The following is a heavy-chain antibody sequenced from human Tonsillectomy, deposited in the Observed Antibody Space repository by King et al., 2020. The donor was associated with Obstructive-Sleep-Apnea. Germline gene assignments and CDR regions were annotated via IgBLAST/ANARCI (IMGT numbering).Heavy chain of an antibody. J-gene: IGHJ1*01. V-gene: IGHV4-59*01. CDR1: GGSSSSYY. D-gene: IGHD3-22*01. CDR2: VYYTGST. Sequence: VQLQESGPGLVKPSETLSLTCAVSGGSSSSYYWNLIRKPPGKGLDWIGYVYYTGSTNYNPSLKNRVSISVDTSKNQFSLNRSSLTAADTAVYYCASADYYYDKVQEWGQGTLVTVSS. CDR3: ASADYYYDKVQE.